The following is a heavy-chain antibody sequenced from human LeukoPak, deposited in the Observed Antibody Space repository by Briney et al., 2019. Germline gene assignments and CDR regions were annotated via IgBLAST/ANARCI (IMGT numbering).Heavy chain of an antibody. Sequence: GGSLRLSCAASGFTFSSYAMNWVRQAPGKGLEWVSAISGSGGSTYYADSVKGRFTISRDNAKNSLYLQMNSLRAEDTAVYYCARADTAMGSFDYWGQGTLVTVSS. D-gene: IGHD5-18*01. CDR1: GFTFSSYA. V-gene: IGHV3-23*01. J-gene: IGHJ4*02. CDR2: ISGSGGST. CDR3: ARADTAMGSFDY.